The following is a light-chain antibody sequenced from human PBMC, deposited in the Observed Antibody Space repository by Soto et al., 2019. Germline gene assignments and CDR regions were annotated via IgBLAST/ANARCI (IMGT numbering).Light chain of an antibody. CDR3: QQSYSTLWT. Sequence: DIQMTQSPSSLSASVGDRVTITCRASQSISSYLNWYQQKPGKAPKLLIYAASSLQSGVPSRFSGSGSGTDFTLTIISLQPEDFATYYCQQSYSTLWTSGQGTKVDIK. CDR1: QSISSY. V-gene: IGKV1-39*01. CDR2: AAS. J-gene: IGKJ1*01.